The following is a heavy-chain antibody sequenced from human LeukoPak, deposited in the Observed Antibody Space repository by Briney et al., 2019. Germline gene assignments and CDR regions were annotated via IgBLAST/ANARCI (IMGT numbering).Heavy chain of an antibody. J-gene: IGHJ4*02. V-gene: IGHV1-69*13. Sequence: SVKVSCKASGGTFSSYAISWVRQAPGPGLEWMGGIIPIFGTANYVQKFQGRVTITADESTSTAYMELSSLRSEDTAVYYCARAVVPAAQNSGFDYWGQGTLVTVSP. D-gene: IGHD2-2*01. CDR2: IIPIFGTA. CDR3: ARAVVPAAQNSGFDY. CDR1: GGTFSSYA.